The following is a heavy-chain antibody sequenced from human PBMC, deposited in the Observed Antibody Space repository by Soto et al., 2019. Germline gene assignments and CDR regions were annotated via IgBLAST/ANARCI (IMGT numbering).Heavy chain of an antibody. V-gene: IGHV3-48*01. CDR2: INRGSSST. J-gene: IGHJ4*02. CDR3: VRDPNGETSRPPS. Sequence: EVQLVESGGGLVQPGGSLRLSCAASGFSFSSYNMNWVRQAPGKGLEWVSYINRGSSSTFYADSVKGRFTISRDNAKNSLYLQVNSLRAEDTAVYYCVRDPNGETSRPPSWGLGTLVTVSS. D-gene: IGHD4-17*01. CDR1: GFSFSSYN.